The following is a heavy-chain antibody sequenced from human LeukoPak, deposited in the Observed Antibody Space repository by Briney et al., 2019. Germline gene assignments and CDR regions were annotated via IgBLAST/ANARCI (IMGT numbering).Heavy chain of an antibody. D-gene: IGHD1-7*01. J-gene: IGHJ4*02. CDR1: GFTFSSYS. CDR3: SSDNWNYKGLLGY. CDR2: IRNKAYGGST. Sequence: QTGGSLRLSCAASGFTFSSYSMSWFRQAPGKGLEWVGFIRNKAYGGSTEYAASVKGRFTISRDDSKSIAYLQMNSLKTEDTAVYYCSSDNWNYKGLLGYWGQGTLVTVSS. V-gene: IGHV3-49*03.